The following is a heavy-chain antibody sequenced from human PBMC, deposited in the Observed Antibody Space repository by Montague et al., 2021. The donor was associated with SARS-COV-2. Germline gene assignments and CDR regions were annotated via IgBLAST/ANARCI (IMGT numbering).Heavy chain of an antibody. V-gene: IGHV4-61*02. CDR3: ARDDFRWDFDC. CDR1: GDSITSDVSY. Sequence: TLSLTCTVSGDSITSDVSYWSWIRQPAGQGLEWIGRIYTTGSTNYNPSLKMRLTISLDTSKNQFPLKVSSVTAADTAVYYCARDDFRWDFDCWGQGTLVTVSS. D-gene: IGHD2/OR15-2a*01. J-gene: IGHJ4*02. CDR2: IYTTGST.